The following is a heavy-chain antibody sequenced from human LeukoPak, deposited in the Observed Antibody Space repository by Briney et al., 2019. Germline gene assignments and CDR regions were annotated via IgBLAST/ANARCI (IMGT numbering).Heavy chain of an antibody. D-gene: IGHD3-22*01. Sequence: ASVKVSCKASGYTFSAYDINWVRQATGQGLEWMGWMNPNSGTTGFAQKFQGRVTMTRDTSINTAYMELSNLRSEDTAVYYCARVSQTPAYYYTSGYYYHGYWGQGTRVTVSS. CDR3: ARVSQTPAYYYTSGYYYHGY. J-gene: IGHJ4*02. CDR2: MNPNSGTT. V-gene: IGHV1-8*01. CDR1: GYTFSAYD.